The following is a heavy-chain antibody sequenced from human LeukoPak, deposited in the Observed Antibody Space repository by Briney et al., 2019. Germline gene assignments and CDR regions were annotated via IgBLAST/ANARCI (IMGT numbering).Heavy chain of an antibody. J-gene: IGHJ4*02. CDR3: AKVREWRGTLVRTPHFDY. CDR1: GFTFSSYA. CDR2: ISGSGGST. D-gene: IGHD3-10*01. V-gene: IGHV3-23*01. Sequence: AGGSLRLSCAASGFTFSSYAMSWVRQAPGKGLEWVSAISGSGGSTYYADSVKGRFTISRDNSKNTLYLQMNSLRAEDTAVYYCAKVREWRGTLVRTPHFDYWGQGTLVTVSS.